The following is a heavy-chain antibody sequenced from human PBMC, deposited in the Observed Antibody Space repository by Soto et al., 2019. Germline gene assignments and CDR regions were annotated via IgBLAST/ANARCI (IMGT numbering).Heavy chain of an antibody. CDR2: INVGNGNT. CDR1: GYTYISYS. D-gene: IGHD6-19*01. Sequence: ASVKVSCKASGYTYISYSMHWVRQAPGQRLEWMGWINVGNGNTKYSQNFQGRVTINQDTSASTAYMELSSLTSEDTAVYYCAREKWGSGSRWLDPWGQGTLVTVSS. V-gene: IGHV1-3*01. CDR3: AREKWGSGSRWLDP. J-gene: IGHJ5*02.